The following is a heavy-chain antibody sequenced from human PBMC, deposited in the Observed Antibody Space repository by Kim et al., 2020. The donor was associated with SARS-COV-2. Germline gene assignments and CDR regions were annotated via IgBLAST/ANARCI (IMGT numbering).Heavy chain of an antibody. J-gene: IGHJ3*02. CDR2: IYYSGST. D-gene: IGHD1-26*01. V-gene: IGHV4-59*13. Sequence: SETLSLTCTVSGGSISSYYWSWIRQPPGKGLEWIGYIYYSGSTNYNPSLKSRVTISVDTSKNQFSLKLSSVTAADTAMYYCARARSYDAAFDIWGQGTMV. CDR3: ARARSYDAAFDI. CDR1: GGSISSYY.